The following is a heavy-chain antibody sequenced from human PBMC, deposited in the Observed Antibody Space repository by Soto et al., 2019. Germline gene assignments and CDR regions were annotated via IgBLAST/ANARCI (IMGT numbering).Heavy chain of an antibody. Sequence: ASVKVSCKASGYTFTSYGISWVRQAPGQGPEWMGWINPQNGKTNYAQKLQDRLTMTMDTSIDTAYMDLNSLTSDDTAVYYCARESAYSSADYYGMDVWGQGTTVTVSS. CDR1: GYTFTSYG. J-gene: IGHJ6*02. D-gene: IGHD6-25*01. CDR2: INPQNGKT. CDR3: ARESAYSSADYYGMDV. V-gene: IGHV1-18*01.